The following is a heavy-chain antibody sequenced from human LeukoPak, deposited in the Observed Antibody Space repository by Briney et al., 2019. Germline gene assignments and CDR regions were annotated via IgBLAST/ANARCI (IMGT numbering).Heavy chain of an antibody. D-gene: IGHD4-11*01. CDR1: GFIFSANA. J-gene: IGHJ4*02. CDR2: IYAGGKI. Sequence: LPGGSLRLSCGASGFIFSANALTWVRQAPGKGLEWVSSIYAGGKINYADSVKGRFTISRDNSRNTLYLQMNSLRAEDTAVYYCARGLQSDYWGQGTLVTVSS. CDR3: ARGLQSDY. V-gene: IGHV3-23*01.